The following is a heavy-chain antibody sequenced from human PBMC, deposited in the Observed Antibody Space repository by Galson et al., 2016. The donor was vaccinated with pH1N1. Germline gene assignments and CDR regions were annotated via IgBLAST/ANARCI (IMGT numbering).Heavy chain of an antibody. Sequence: SLRLSCAASGFTLSCCAMHWVRQAPGKGLECVALISKDGNNVYYADSVKGRFTISRDSSNNTLYLQMNSLRTEDTAIYYCARSRDFRFDYWGQGALVTVAS. CDR3: ARSRDFRFDY. V-gene: IGHV3-30*04. CDR2: ISKDGNNV. CDR1: GFTLSCCA. D-gene: IGHD4-11*01. J-gene: IGHJ4*02.